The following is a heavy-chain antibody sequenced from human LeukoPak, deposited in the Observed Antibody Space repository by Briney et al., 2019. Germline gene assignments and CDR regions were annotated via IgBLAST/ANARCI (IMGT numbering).Heavy chain of an antibody. D-gene: IGHD1-26*01. CDR1: GGTFSSYA. Sequence: SVKVSCKASGGTFSSYAISWVRQAPGQGLEWMGRIIPILGIANYAQKFQGRVTITADKSTSTAYMELSSLRSEDTAVYYCARARRDGSCRSWFDPWGQGTLVTVSS. V-gene: IGHV1-69*04. CDR2: IIPILGIA. J-gene: IGHJ5*02. CDR3: ARARRDGSCRSWFDP.